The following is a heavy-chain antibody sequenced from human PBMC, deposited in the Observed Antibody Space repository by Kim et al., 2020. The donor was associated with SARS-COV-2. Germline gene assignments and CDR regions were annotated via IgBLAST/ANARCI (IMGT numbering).Heavy chain of an antibody. D-gene: IGHD3-22*01. CDR1: GFTFSNYG. CDR3: ARSYFDSSGQHPLDY. J-gene: IGHJ4*01. V-gene: IGHV3-30*03. CDR2: VTNNASDK. Sequence: GGSLRLSCAASGFTFSNYGMHWVSQAPGKGLEWVAAVTNNASDKYYADSVKGRFTISRDKPRSTLYLQMNSLRDEDTAVYYCARSYFDSSGQHPLDYWS.